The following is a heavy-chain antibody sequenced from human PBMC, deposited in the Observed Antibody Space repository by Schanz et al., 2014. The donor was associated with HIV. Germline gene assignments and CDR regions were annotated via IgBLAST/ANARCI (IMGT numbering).Heavy chain of an antibody. J-gene: IGHJ4*02. CDR2: ISHDGSKK. CDR3: AKGWRGYSISSLVDY. Sequence: QVQLVESGGGVVQPGRSLRLSCAASGFTFSSYGMYWVRQAPGKGLEWVAVISHDGSKKYYADPVRGRITISRDNSKNTLYLQMNSLRADDTAVYYCAKGWRGYSISSLVDYWGQGSLVTVSS. CDR1: GFTFSSYG. V-gene: IGHV3-30*18. D-gene: IGHD6-6*01.